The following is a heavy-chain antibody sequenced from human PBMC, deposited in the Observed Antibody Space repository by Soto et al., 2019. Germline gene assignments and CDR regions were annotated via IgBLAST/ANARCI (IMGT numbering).Heavy chain of an antibody. Sequence: PGGSLRLSCAASGFTFSSYAMSWVRQAPGKGLEWVSAISGSGGSTYYADSVKGRFTISRDNSKNTLYLQMNSLRAEDTAVYYCAKDLGITMIVVVIPGGAFDIWGQGTMVTVSS. CDR2: ISGSGGST. V-gene: IGHV3-23*01. CDR1: GFTFSSYA. J-gene: IGHJ3*02. D-gene: IGHD3-22*01. CDR3: AKDLGITMIVVVIPGGAFDI.